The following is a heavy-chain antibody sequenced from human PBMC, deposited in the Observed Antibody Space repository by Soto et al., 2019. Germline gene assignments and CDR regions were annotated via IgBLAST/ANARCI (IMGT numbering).Heavy chain of an antibody. Sequence: TLSRTCTVSGGSISSGGYYWSWIRQHPGKGLEWIVYIYYSGSTYYNPSLKSRVTISVDTSKHQFSLKLSSVTAADTAVYYCARVPLGYSSSHYFDFWGQEALVTVSS. V-gene: IGHV4-31*03. J-gene: IGHJ4*02. D-gene: IGHD6-6*01. CDR3: ARVPLGYSSSHYFDF. CDR1: GGSISSGGYY. CDR2: IYYSGST.